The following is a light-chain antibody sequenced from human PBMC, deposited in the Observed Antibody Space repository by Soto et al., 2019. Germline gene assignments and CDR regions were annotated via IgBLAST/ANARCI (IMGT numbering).Light chain of an antibody. CDR3: SSYTTSSTSV. CDR2: DVS. V-gene: IGLV2-14*01. CDR1: SSDVGFYNY. J-gene: IGLJ1*01. Sequence: QSALTQPASVSGSPGQSITISCTGTSSDVGFYNYVSWYQHHPGKAPKLMIFDVSNRPSGVSNRFSGSKSGNTASLTIFGLQAEDEADYYCSSYTTSSTSVFGTGTKVTVL.